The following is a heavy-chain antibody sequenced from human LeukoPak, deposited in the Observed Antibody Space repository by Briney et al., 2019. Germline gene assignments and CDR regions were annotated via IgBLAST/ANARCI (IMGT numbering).Heavy chain of an antibody. J-gene: IGHJ4*02. V-gene: IGHV3-21*01. CDR3: ARVAGGPDY. Sequence: GGSLRLSCAVSGFTVINNCVSWVRQAPGKGLEWVSSISSSSSYIYYADSVKGRFTISRDNAKNSLYLQMNSLRAEDTAVYYCARVAGGPDYWGQGTLVTVSS. CDR2: ISSSSSYI. CDR1: GFTVINNC.